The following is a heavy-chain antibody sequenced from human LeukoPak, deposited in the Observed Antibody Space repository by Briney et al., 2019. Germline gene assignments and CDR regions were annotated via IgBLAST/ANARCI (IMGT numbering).Heavy chain of an antibody. CDR2: IIPIFGTT. CDR1: GGTFSSHA. J-gene: IGHJ4*02. CDR3: ARESAAAGTFVY. V-gene: IGHV1-69*05. Sequence: ASVKVSCKASGGTFSSHAISWVRQAPGQGLEWMGGIIPIFGTTNYAQKFQGRVTITTDESTSTAYMELSGLRSEDTAVYYCARESAAAGTFVYWGQGTLVTVSS. D-gene: IGHD6-13*01.